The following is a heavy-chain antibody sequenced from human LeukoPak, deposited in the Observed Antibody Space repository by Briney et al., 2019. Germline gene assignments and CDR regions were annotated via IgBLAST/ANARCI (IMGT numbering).Heavy chain of an antibody. CDR3: ARGDYDFWSGYFFSPDY. CDR2: INSDGSST. D-gene: IGHD3-3*01. J-gene: IGHJ4*02. Sequence: GGSLRLSCAASGFTFSSYWMHWVRQAPGKGLVWVSRINSDGSSTSYADSAKGRFTISRDNAKNTLYLQMNSLRAEDTAVYYCARGDYDFWSGYFFSPDYWGQGTLVTVSS. V-gene: IGHV3-74*01. CDR1: GFTFSSYW.